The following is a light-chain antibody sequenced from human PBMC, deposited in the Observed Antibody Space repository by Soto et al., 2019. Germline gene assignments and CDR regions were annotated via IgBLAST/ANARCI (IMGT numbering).Light chain of an antibody. V-gene: IGKV1-5*01. CDR3: QFYNSYSWT. CDR2: DAS. J-gene: IGKJ1*01. CDR1: QSISSW. Sequence: DIQMTQSPSTLSASVGDRVTITCRASQSISSWLAWYQQKPGKAPKLLIYDASSLESGVPSRFSGSGSGTEFTLTISSLQPDDFATYYCQFYNSYSWTFGQGTKVEI.